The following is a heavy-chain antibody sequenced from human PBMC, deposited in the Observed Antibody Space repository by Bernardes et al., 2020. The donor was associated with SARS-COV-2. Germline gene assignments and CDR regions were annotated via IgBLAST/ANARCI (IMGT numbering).Heavy chain of an antibody. CDR3: VKRRGVLELWAGYFDY. V-gene: IGHV3-30*18. J-gene: IGHJ4*02. D-gene: IGHD1-26*01. Sequence: GWSLRLSCAASGFTFNNYGMHWVRQAPGKGLEWVASISYEGSKKYYLDSLKGRFTISRDSSKNTLYLQMNSLRDDDTAVYYCVKRRGVLELWAGYFDYWGQGTRVTVS. CDR1: GFTFNNYG. CDR2: ISYEGSKK.